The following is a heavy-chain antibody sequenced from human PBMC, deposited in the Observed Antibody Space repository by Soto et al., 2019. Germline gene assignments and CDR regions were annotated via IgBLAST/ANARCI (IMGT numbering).Heavy chain of an antibody. D-gene: IGHD6-13*01. CDR2: ISGGGGST. CDR1: GFTFSSCS. J-gene: IGHJ5*02. V-gene: IGHV3-23*01. Sequence: EVQLLESGGGLVQPGGSLRLSCAASGFTFSSCSMSWVRQAPGKGLEWVSAISGGGGSTYYAASVKGRFTISRDNSKNTLYLQINTLRAEDTALYYCVRDCHPGGTPPNWFDLWGQGTLVTVSS. CDR3: VRDCHPGGTPPNWFDL.